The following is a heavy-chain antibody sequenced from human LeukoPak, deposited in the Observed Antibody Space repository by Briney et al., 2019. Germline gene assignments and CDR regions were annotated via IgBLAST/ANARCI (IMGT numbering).Heavy chain of an antibody. V-gene: IGHV1-18*01. Sequence: ASVKVSCKASGYTFTSYGISWVRQAPGQGLEWMRWISAYNGNTNYAQKLQGRVTMTTDTSTSTAYMELRSLRSDDTAVYYCARAGRRGGSYCFGYWGQGTLVTVSS. CDR1: GYTFTSYG. D-gene: IGHD1-26*01. CDR2: ISAYNGNT. J-gene: IGHJ4*02. CDR3: ARAGRRGGSYCFGY.